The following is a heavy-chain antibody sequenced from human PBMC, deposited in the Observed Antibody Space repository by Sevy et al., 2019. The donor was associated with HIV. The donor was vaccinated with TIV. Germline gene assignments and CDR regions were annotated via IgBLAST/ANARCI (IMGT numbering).Heavy chain of an antibody. D-gene: IGHD3-10*01. CDR3: ARDQGRGLYY. CDR2: IAQDGNEQ. Sequence: GGSLRLSCATSEFIFSNYWMTWVRQAPGKGLEWVANIAQDGNEQFYVDSVKGRFTISRDNAKNSLYLQMSSLRVEDTALYYCARDQGRGLYYWGQGALVTVSS. V-gene: IGHV3-7*01. J-gene: IGHJ4*02. CDR1: EFIFSNYW.